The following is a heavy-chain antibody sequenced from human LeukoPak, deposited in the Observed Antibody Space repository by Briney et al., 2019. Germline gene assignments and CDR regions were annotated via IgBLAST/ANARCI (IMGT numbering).Heavy chain of an antibody. D-gene: IGHD2-8*01. J-gene: IGHJ4*02. CDR2: IKNKTDDGTT. CDR1: GFTFSNAW. V-gene: IGHV3-15*01. Sequence: GGSLRLSCAASGFTFSNAWMSWVRQAPGKGLEGVGRIKNKTDDGTTDYRAHVKDRFTMSRDESTMTLHLQMNSLKTEDTAVYYCTIAFYDIVLMVYALGGDNNFDYWGQGTLVTVSS. CDR3: TIAFYDIVLMVYALGGDNNFDY.